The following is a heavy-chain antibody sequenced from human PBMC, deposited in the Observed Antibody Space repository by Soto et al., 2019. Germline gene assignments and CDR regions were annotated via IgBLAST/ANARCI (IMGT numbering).Heavy chain of an antibody. CDR3: AKDGGLIPPVAGTLGY. D-gene: IGHD6-19*01. CDR1: GFTFSSYG. V-gene: IGHV3-30*18. J-gene: IGHJ4*02. Sequence: GGSLRLSCAASGFTFSSYGMHWVRQAPGKGLEWVAVISYDGSNKYYADSVKGRFTISRDNSKNTLYLQMNSLRAEDTAVYYCAKDGGLIPPVAGTLGYWGQGTLVTVSS. CDR2: ISYDGSNK.